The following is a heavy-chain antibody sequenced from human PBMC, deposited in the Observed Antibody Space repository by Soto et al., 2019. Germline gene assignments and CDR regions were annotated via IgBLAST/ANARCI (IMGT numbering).Heavy chain of an antibody. CDR3: ARAPPRALEWLSYPLWYCDI. D-gene: IGHD3-3*01. J-gene: IGHJ2*01. CDR1: GYTFTSYE. Sequence: QVQLVQSGDEVKKPGASVKVSCKASGYTFTSYEINWVRQATGQGLEWMGWMNPNSGNTGYAQKFQGRVTMTRNTSISTAYMELSSMRYDDTAVYYCARAPPRALEWLSYPLWYCDIWLRVPLVTVAS. V-gene: IGHV1-8*01. CDR2: MNPNSGNT.